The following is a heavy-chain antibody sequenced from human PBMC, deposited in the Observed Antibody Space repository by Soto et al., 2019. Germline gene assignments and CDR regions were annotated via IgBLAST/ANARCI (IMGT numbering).Heavy chain of an antibody. Sequence: EVQLAESGGGLVQPGRSLRLSCEASGFTFDDYAMHWVRQVPGKGLEWVSGIAWNSGGIGYADSVKGRFTISRDNAKNSLYLQMDSLRPEDTAFYYCVKTSTAGGYWAPYYYAYWGQGTQVTVSS. CDR3: VKTSTAGGYWAPYYYAY. V-gene: IGHV3-9*01. J-gene: IGHJ4*02. CDR2: IAWNSGGI. D-gene: IGHD5-12*01. CDR1: GFTFDDYA.